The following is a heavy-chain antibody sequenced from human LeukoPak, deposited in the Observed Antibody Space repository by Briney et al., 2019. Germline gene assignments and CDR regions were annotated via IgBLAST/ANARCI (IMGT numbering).Heavy chain of an antibody. D-gene: IGHD6-19*01. Sequence: GGSLRLSCAASGFTFSSYPLNWVRQAPGKGLEWVANIKQGGSEKYYVDSVKGRFTISRGNAKNSLYLQMNSLRAEDTAVYYCARIVRYSSGWTSYNWFDPWGQGTLVTVSS. V-gene: IGHV3-7*03. CDR3: ARIVRYSSGWTSYNWFDP. CDR1: GFTFSSYP. J-gene: IGHJ5*02. CDR2: IKQGGSEK.